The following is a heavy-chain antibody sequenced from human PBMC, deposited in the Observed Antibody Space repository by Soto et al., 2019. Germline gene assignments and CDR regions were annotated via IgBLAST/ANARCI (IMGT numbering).Heavy chain of an antibody. Sequence: SETLSLTCTVSGGSISSSSYYWGWIRQPPGKGLDWIGSIYYSGSTYYNPSLKSRVTISLDTSKNHFSLKLTSVTAADTALYYCTREARFPRSWFDPWGQGTQVTVSS. J-gene: IGHJ5*02. CDR2: IYYSGST. V-gene: IGHV4-39*02. D-gene: IGHD3-10*01. CDR3: TREARFPRSWFDP. CDR1: GGSISSSSYY.